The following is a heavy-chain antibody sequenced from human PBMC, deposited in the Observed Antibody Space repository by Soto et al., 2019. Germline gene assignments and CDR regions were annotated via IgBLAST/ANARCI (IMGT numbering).Heavy chain of an antibody. CDR1: GFSLSTSGMC. J-gene: IGHJ4*02. CDR2: IDWDDDK. Sequence: SGPTLVNPTQTLTLTCTFSGFSLSTSGMCVSWIRQPPGKALEWLARIDWDDDKYYSTSLKTRLTISKDTSKNQVVLTMTNMDPVDTATYYCARSLYSSGWYLDDYWGQGTLVTVSS. V-gene: IGHV2-70*11. CDR3: ARSLYSSGWYLDDY. D-gene: IGHD6-19*01.